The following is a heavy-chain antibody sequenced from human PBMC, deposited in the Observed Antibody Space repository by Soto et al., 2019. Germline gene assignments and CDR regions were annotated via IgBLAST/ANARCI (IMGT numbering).Heavy chain of an antibody. CDR1: GGSISSSSYY. CDR3: ARKSQIKGCYYYGMDV. J-gene: IGHJ6*02. V-gene: IGHV4-39*01. Sequence: SETLSLTCAVSGGSISSSSYYWGWIRQPPGKGLEWIGSIYYSGSTYYNPSLKSRVTISVDTSKNQFSLKLSSVTAADTAVYYCARKSQIKGCYYYGMDVWGQGTTVTVYS. D-gene: IGHD2-21*02. CDR2: IYYSGST.